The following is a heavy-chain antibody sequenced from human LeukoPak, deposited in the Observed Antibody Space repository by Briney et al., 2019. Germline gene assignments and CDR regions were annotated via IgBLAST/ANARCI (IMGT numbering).Heavy chain of an antibody. Sequence: GGSLRLSRADSGFTFTNAWMSWVRQAPGKGLEWVGHIKSNADGGTTDYAAPVKGRFTISRDDSKNTLYLQMNSLKPEDTALYYCATEFYGSYNYWGQGALVTVSS. CDR3: ATEFYGSYNY. D-gene: IGHD1-26*01. CDR1: GFTFTNAW. J-gene: IGHJ4*02. V-gene: IGHV3-15*01. CDR2: IKSNADGGTT.